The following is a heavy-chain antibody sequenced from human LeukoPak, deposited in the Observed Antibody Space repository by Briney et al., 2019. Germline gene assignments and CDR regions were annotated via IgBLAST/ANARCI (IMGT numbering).Heavy chain of an antibody. J-gene: IGHJ4*02. V-gene: IGHV3-30*18. Sequence: PGRSLRLSCAASGFTLRNCGMHWVRQAPGKGLEWVAVIWYDGITKYYADSVKGRFTISRDNSKNTLYLQMNSLRAEDTAVYYCAKGEYYYDSSGYPEYWGQGTLVSVSS. D-gene: IGHD3-22*01. CDR2: IWYDGITK. CDR1: GFTLRNCG. CDR3: AKGEYYYDSSGYPEY.